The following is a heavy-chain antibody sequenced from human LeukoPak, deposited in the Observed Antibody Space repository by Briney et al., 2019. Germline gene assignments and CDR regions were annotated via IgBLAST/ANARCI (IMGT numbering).Heavy chain of an antibody. CDR1: GGSISSNNW. Sequence: SETLSLSCAVSGGSISSNNWWSWVRQSPGKGLEWIGEIYHSGSTNYSPSLKIRVTISIDKSKSQFSLKLTSVTAADTAVYYCARRSGGFDFWGQGTLVTVSS. D-gene: IGHD3-10*01. CDR2: IYHSGST. J-gene: IGHJ4*02. V-gene: IGHV4-4*02. CDR3: ARRSGGFDF.